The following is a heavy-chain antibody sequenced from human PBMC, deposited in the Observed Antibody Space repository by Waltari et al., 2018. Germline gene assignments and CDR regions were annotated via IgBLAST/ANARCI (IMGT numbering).Heavy chain of an antibody. CDR3: AKEGLGGDRQFDY. CDR1: GFMFSSYA. J-gene: IGHJ4*02. Sequence: EVQLAESGGGLVQPGGSLRLSCVASGFMFSSYAMNWVRQAPGKGLEWVASVMGPSTYTFYSDSVKGRFTISRDNAKNSVFLQMNGLRDDDTAIYYCAKEGLGGDRQFDYWGQGTLVRVSS. V-gene: IGHV3-21*06. CDR2: VMGPSTYT. D-gene: IGHD2-21*02.